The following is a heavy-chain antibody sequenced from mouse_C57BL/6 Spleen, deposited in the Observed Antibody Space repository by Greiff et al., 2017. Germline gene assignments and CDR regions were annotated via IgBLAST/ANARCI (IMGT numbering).Heavy chain of an antibody. CDR1: GFTFSDYY. J-gene: IGHJ4*01. CDR2: INYDGSST. Sequence: EVQRVESEGGLVQPGSSMKLSCTASGFTFSDYYMAWVRQVPEKGLEWVANINYDGSSTYYLDSLKSRFIISRDNAKNILYLQMSSLKSEDTATYYCARGEDYYGSSYAMDYWGQGTSVTVSS. D-gene: IGHD1-1*01. CDR3: ARGEDYYGSSYAMDY. V-gene: IGHV5-16*01.